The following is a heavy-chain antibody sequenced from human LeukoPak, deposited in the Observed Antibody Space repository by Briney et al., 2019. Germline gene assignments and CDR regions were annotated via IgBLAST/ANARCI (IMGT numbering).Heavy chain of an antibody. V-gene: IGHV1-24*01. Sequence: ASVKVSCKVSGYTLTELSMHWMRQAPGKGLEWMGGFDPEDGETIYAQKFQGRVTMTEDTSTDTAYMELSSLRSEDTAVYYCATRLAVAGTAYYFDYWGQGTLVTVSS. J-gene: IGHJ4*02. CDR3: ATRLAVAGTAYYFDY. CDR2: FDPEDGET. D-gene: IGHD6-19*01. CDR1: GYTLTELS.